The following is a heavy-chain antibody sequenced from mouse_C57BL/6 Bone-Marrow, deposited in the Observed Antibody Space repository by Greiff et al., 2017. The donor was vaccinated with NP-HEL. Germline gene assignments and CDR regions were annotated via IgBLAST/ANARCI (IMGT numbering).Heavy chain of an antibody. V-gene: IGHV5-16*01. CDR1: GYTFSDYY. J-gene: IGHJ1*03. CDR2: INYDGSST. Sequence: EVKLVESEAGLAQPGSSMKLSCTASGYTFSDYYMAWVRQVPGQGLEWVGNINYDGSSTKYLDSLKSRSILSRDNAKNILYLQLSSLNAEDTATYYGARGHLLLRCYWYFDVWGTGTTLTVSS. D-gene: IGHD1-1*01. CDR3: ARGHLLLRCYWYFDV.